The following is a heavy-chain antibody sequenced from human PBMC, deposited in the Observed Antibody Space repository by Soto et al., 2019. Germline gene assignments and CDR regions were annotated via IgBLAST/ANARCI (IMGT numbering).Heavy chain of an antibody. V-gene: IGHV1-18*01. CDR2: IMAYNNNP. CDR3: ARGGMGKSYWTLDS. D-gene: IGHD1-26*01. CDR1: GYTFSNYG. J-gene: IGHJ4*02. Sequence: RASVKVSCKVSGYTFSNYGVNWVRQAPGQGLEWLGYIMAYNNNPHYAQKFVGRVTMTADTSTSTAFLELRSLTSDDTAVYYCARGGMGKSYWTLDSRGQGTQVTVSS.